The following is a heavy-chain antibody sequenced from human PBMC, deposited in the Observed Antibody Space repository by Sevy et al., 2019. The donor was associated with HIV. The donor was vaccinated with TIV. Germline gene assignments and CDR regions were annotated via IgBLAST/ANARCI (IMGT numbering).Heavy chain of an antibody. CDR2: ISVYNGNT. J-gene: IGHJ4*02. CDR3: ARAGYYSGFYDILTGLDY. V-gene: IGHV1-18*01. Sequence: ASVKVSCKASGYTFTSYGISWARQAPGQGLEWMGWISVYNGNTNYAQKLQARVTRTTETSTSTAYMELRSLRSDDTAVYYCARAGYYSGFYDILTGLDYWGQGTLVTVSS. D-gene: IGHD3-9*01. CDR1: GYTFTSYG.